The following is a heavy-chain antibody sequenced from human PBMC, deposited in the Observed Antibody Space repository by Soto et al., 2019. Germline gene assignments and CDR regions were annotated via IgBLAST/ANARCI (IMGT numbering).Heavy chain of an antibody. J-gene: IGHJ5*02. CDR2: ISDTGRTI. V-gene: IGHV3-11*01. D-gene: IGHD3-16*02. Sequence: RGSLGLPSVSSGVDLRGSSVNWIRQSAGKGLEWISYISDTGRTIHYADSVKGRFVISRDNSRDSLYLQMNDLRADDTAIYYCAGFKEGKIVGLRWLDPWGQGTRVTVSS. CDR1: GVDLRGSS. CDR3: AGFKEGKIVGLRWLDP.